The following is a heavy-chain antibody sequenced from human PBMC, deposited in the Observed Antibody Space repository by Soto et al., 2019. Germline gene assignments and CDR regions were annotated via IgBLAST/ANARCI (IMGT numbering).Heavy chain of an antibody. CDR2: ISSSGSTI. CDR3: AGTWELLTLCDY. D-gene: IGHD1-26*01. J-gene: IGHJ4*02. Sequence: QVQLVESGGGLVKPGGSLRLSCAASGFTFSDYYMSWIRQAPGKGLEWVSYISSSGSTIYYADSVKGRFTISRDNAKNSLYLQINRLKAEDTAVYYCAGTWELLTLCDYWGQGTLVTVSS. CDR1: GFTFSDYY. V-gene: IGHV3-11*01.